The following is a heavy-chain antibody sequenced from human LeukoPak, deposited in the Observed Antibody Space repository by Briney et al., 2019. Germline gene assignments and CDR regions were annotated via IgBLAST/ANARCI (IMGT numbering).Heavy chain of an antibody. Sequence: PRGSLRLSCAPSGFTFTSYTMNWVRQAPGEGLGWVSYISRTGTTIYYADSVKGRCTISRDNAKNSLYLQMNSLRSEDTGLYFCARDLGSGDHGLLVWGQGALLTVPS. V-gene: IGHV3-48*01. CDR1: GFTFTSYT. CDR3: ARDLGSGDHGLLV. D-gene: IGHD2-21*02. CDR2: ISRTGTTI. J-gene: IGHJ4*02.